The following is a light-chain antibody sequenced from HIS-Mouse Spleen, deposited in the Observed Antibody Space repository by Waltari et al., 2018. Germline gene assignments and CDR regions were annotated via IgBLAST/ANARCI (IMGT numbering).Light chain of an antibody. J-gene: IGLJ3*02. CDR1: SSDVGSYKL. Sequence: QSALTQPSSVSGSPGQSITIPCTGTSSDVGSYKLVPWYQQHPGKAPKLMIYEGSKRPSGVSNRFSGSKSGNTASLTISGLQAEDEADYYCCSYAGSSTWVFGGGTKLTVL. CDR3: CSYAGSSTWV. V-gene: IGLV2-23*01. CDR2: EGS.